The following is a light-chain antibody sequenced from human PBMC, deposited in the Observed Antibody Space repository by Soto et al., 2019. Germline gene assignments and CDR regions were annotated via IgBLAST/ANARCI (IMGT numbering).Light chain of an antibody. CDR1: QSISNG. J-gene: IGKJ3*01. V-gene: IGKV1-5*01. Sequence: QVIQXXSSVSAYKREXXXXXIRASQSISNGLALSQQKPVKFPTLLIYYVXRLESGFPSRFRGSGYVTEFTLTINSLEPDEFATYYCQQYDTYYTLGPGTKMEI. CDR2: YVX. CDR3: QQYDTYYT.